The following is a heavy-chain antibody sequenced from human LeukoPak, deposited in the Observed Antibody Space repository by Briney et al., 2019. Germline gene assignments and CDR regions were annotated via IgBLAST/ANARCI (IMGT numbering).Heavy chain of an antibody. CDR2: IKHDGSEK. D-gene: IGHD2/OR15-2a*01. CDR3: ARQKYLASGS. V-gene: IGHV3-7*01. CDR1: GFTFYSYW. J-gene: IGHJ5*02. Sequence: GGSLRLSCAASGFTFYSYWMSWVRQAPGKGLEWVANIKHDGSEKYYVDSVKGRLTISRDNAKNSLYLQMDSLRLDDTAIYYCARQKYLASGSWGQGTLVTVSS.